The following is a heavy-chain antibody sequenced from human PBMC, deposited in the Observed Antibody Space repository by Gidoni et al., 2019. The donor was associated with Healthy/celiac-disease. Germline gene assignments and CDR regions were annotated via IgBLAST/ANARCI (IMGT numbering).Heavy chain of an antibody. CDR3: ARDGGSYLHWYFDL. Sequence: QVQLVESGGGLVKPGGSLRLSCAASGFTFSDYYMSWIRKAPGKGLEWVSYSSSSSSYTNYEDSVKGRFTISRDNAKNSLYLQMNSLRAEDTAVYYCARDGGSYLHWYFDLWGRGNLVTVSA. V-gene: IGHV3-11*06. J-gene: IGHJ2*01. CDR1: GFTFSDYY. D-gene: IGHD1-26*01. CDR2: SSSSSSYT.